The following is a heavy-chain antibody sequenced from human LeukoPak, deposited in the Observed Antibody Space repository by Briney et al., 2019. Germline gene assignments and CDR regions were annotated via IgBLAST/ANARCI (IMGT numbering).Heavy chain of an antibody. CDR3: AKWGDYDVLTGYVSDY. D-gene: IGHD3-9*01. V-gene: IGHV3-23*01. J-gene: IGHJ4*02. CDR2: ITGSGGNT. Sequence: GGSLRLSCAASGFTFSNYAKSWVRQAPGKGLEWVSAITGSGGNTYYADSVKGRFTISRDNSKNTVFLQMNSLRAEDTAVYYCAKWGDYDVLTGYVSDYWGQGTLVTVSS. CDR1: GFTFSNYA.